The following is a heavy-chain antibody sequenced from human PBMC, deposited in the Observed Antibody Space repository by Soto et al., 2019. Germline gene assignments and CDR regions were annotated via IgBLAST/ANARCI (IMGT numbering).Heavy chain of an antibody. Sequence: PSETLSLTCTVSGGSISSYYWSWIRQPPGKGLEWIGNIYYSGSTNYNPSLKSRVTISVDTSKNQFSLKLSSVTAADTAVYYCARQRVGIAARWDYYGMDVWGQGTTVTVSS. V-gene: IGHV4-59*08. CDR3: ARQRVGIAARWDYYGMDV. CDR2: IYYSGST. CDR1: GGSISSYY. J-gene: IGHJ6*02. D-gene: IGHD6-6*01.